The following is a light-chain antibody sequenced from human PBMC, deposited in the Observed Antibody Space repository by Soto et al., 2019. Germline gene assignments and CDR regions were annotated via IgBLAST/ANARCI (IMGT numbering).Light chain of an antibody. V-gene: IGLV3-1*01. CDR1: KLGDKY. Sequence: SSELSQPPSVSVSPGQTARITCSGDKLGDKYACWYQQKPGQSPALVIYQDNKRPSEVPERFSGSNSGNTATLTISGTQAMDEADYYCQAWDSRTAVFGGGTQLTVL. J-gene: IGLJ2*01. CDR2: QDN. CDR3: QAWDSRTAV.